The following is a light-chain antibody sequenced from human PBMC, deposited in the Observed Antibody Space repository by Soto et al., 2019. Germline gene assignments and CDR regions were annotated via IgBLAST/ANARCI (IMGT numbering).Light chain of an antibody. CDR3: QQSYSTPLT. V-gene: IGKV1-39*01. CDR1: QSISSY. Sequence: DIQMTQSPSSLSACVGDRVTITCRASQSISSYLNWYQQKPGKAPKLLIYAASSLQSGVPSRFSGSGSGTDFTLTISSLQPEDFATYYCQQSYSTPLTLGPGTKVDNK. CDR2: AAS. J-gene: IGKJ3*01.